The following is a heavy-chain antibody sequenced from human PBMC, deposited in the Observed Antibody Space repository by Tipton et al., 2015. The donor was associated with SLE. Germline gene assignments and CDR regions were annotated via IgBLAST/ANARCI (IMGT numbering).Heavy chain of an antibody. CDR1: GYSISSGYY. Sequence: TLSLTCAVSGYSISSGYYWGWIRQPPGQGLEWIGSIYHSGSTYYNPSLKSRVTISVDTSKNQFSLQLSSVTAADTAVYYCARGIAAAAPGYWGQGTLVTVSS. CDR3: ARGIAAAAPGY. CDR2: IYHSGST. J-gene: IGHJ4*02. D-gene: IGHD6-13*01. V-gene: IGHV4-38-2*01.